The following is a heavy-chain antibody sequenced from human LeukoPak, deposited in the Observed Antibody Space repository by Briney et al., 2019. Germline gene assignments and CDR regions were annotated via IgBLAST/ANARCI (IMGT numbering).Heavy chain of an antibody. Sequence: GGSLRLSCAASGFTFSNYWMHWVRQAPGKGLVWVSRINSEGSSTNYADSVKGRFTISRDNAKNTLYLQMNSLRAEDTAVYYCARDGGKDDYGDYWGQGTLVTVSS. J-gene: IGHJ4*02. CDR2: INSEGSST. CDR3: ARDGGKDDYGDY. CDR1: GFTFSNYW. D-gene: IGHD3-3*01. V-gene: IGHV3-74*01.